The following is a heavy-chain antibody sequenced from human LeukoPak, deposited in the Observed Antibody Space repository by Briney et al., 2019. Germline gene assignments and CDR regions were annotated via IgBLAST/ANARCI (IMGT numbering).Heavy chain of an antibody. CDR1: GDSVSSGNYY. D-gene: IGHD1-26*01. J-gene: IGHJ6*02. CDR3: AREWTVGANKNYGMDV. V-gene: IGHV4-61*01. CDR2: VYYSGST. Sequence: SETLSLTCTVSGDSVSSGNYYWSWIRQPPGKGLEWIGYVYYSGSTNYNPSLKSRVAISVDTSKNQFSLKLSSVTAADTAVYYCAREWTVGANKNYGMDVWGQGTTVTVSS.